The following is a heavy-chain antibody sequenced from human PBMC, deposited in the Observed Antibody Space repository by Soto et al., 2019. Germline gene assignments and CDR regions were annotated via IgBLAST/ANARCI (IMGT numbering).Heavy chain of an antibody. Sequence: ASVKVSCKGSGYTFTRYGIIWVRQAPGQGVEWMGWISAYNGNTNYAQKLQGRVTMTTDTSTSTAYMELRSLRSDDTAVYYCAREYCSSTSCYGVNWFDPWGQ. V-gene: IGHV1-18*01. J-gene: IGHJ5*02. D-gene: IGHD2-2*01. CDR1: GYTFTRYG. CDR3: AREYCSSTSCYGVNWFDP. CDR2: ISAYNGNT.